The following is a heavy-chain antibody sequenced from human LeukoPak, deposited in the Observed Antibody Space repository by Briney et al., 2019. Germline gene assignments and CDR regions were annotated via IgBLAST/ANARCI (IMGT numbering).Heavy chain of an antibody. V-gene: IGHV3-23*01. CDR1: GFTFSSYA. D-gene: IGHD6-6*01. Sequence: QPGGSLRLSCAASGFTFSSYAMNWVRQAPGKGLEWVSAMSYSGSSTYYADSVKGRFTISRDNSKNTLYLQMNSLRAEDAAVYYCAKDRSSSFSGFLEYWGQRTLVTVSS. J-gene: IGHJ4*02. CDR3: AKDRSSSFSGFLEY. CDR2: MSYSGSST.